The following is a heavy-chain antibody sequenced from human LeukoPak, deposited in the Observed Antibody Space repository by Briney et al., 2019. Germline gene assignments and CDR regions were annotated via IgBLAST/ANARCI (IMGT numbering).Heavy chain of an antibody. J-gene: IGHJ6*02. CDR2: IYSGGST. Sequence: GGSLRLSCAASGFTVSSNYMSWVRQAPGKGLEWVSVIYSGGSTYYADSAKGRFTISRDNSKNTLYLQMNSLRAEDTAVYYCAEGTTVTDAYYYYGMDVWGQGTTVTVSS. D-gene: IGHD4-17*01. CDR3: AEGTTVTDAYYYYGMDV. CDR1: GFTVSSNY. V-gene: IGHV3-66*01.